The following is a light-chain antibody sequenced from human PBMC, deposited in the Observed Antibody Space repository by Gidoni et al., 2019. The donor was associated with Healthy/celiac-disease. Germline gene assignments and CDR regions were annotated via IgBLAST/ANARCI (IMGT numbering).Light chain of an antibody. CDR1: QGISSY. J-gene: IGKJ3*01. CDR3: QQYYSYPPS. V-gene: IGKV1-8*01. CDR2: AAS. Sequence: IRMTQSPSSFSASTGDRVTITCRASQGISSYLAWYQQKPGKAPKLLIYAASTLQSGVPSRFSGSGSGTDFTLTISCLQSEDFATYYCQQYYSYPPSFGPXTKVDIK.